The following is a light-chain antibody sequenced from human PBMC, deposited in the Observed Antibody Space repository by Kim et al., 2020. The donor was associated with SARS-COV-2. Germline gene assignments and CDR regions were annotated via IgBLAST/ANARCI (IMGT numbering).Light chain of an antibody. CDR3: SSYTNSGAFWV. CDR1: SSDIGSYNY. J-gene: IGLJ3*02. V-gene: IGLV2-14*03. Sequence: QSITISCTGSSSDIGSYNYVTWYQHHPGKAPKLMISDVSNRPSGVSIRFSGSKSGNTASLTISGLQAEDEADYYCSSYTNSGAFWVFGGGTQLTVL. CDR2: DVS.